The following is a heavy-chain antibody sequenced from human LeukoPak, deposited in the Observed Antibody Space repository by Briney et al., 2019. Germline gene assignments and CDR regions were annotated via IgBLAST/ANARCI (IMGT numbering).Heavy chain of an antibody. CDR3: ARRSGGVRGDTNAIDY. CDR1: GDSISSPGYY. D-gene: IGHD3-10*01. Sequence: SETQFLACTVPGDSISSPGYYWGWIRQPPGKGLEWIGTIYYSGSTYYTPSLKSRVTISADTSKNQFSLKLSSVTAADTAVYYCARRSGGVRGDTNAIDYWGQGTLVTVSS. CDR2: IYYSGST. J-gene: IGHJ4*02. V-gene: IGHV4-39*01.